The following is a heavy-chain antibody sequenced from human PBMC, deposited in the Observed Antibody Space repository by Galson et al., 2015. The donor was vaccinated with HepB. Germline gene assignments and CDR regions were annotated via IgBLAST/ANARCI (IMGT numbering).Heavy chain of an antibody. CDR1: GVSISSYH. Sequence: SETLSLTCTVSGVSISSYHWSWIRQPPGKGLEWIGYIYNTGSTNHNPSLKSRVTISVDTSKNQISLKLNSVTAADTAVYYCAREHYYDTYNGFDIWGQGTMVTVSS. CDR3: AREHYYDTYNGFDI. J-gene: IGHJ3*02. V-gene: IGHV4-59*01. D-gene: IGHD3-22*01. CDR2: IYNTGST.